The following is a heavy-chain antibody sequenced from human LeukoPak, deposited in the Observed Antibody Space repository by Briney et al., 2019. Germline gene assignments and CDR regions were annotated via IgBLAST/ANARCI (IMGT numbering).Heavy chain of an antibody. V-gene: IGHV1-8*01. CDR2: MNPNSGNI. D-gene: IGHD3-22*01. J-gene: IGHJ5*02. CDR1: GYTFSSYD. Sequence: GASVKVSCKASGYTFSSYDINWVRQATGQGLEWMGWMNPNSGNIGYAQKFQGRITMTRDTSISTAYMELSRLRSDDTAVYYCARVVYYYDSSGYYLTFDPWGQGTLVTVSS. CDR3: ARVVYYYDSSGYYLTFDP.